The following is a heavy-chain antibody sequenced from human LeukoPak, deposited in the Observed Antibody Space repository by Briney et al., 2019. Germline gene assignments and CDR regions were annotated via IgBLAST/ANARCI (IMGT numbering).Heavy chain of an antibody. D-gene: IGHD1-26*01. J-gene: IGHJ4*02. Sequence: PGGSLRLSCAASGFTFDDYAMHWVRQAPGKGLEWVSGISWNSGSIGYADSVEGRFTISRDNAKNSLYLQMNSLRAEDMALYYCTKDSGSYSTSFDYWGQGTLVTVSP. V-gene: IGHV3-9*03. CDR1: GFTFDDYA. CDR3: TKDSGSYSTSFDY. CDR2: ISWNSGSI.